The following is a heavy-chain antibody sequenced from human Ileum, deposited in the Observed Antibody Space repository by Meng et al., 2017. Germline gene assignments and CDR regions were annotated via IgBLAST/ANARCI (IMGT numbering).Heavy chain of an antibody. V-gene: IGHV4-30-4*01. CDR2: IDYSGST. Sequence: QVQLQESGPGLLKSSQTLSLTFTVSVGSIRLGDHYWSWVRQPPGKGLEWIGYIDYSGSTYYNPSLKSRAIMSVDTSKNHFSLKLSSVTAADTAVYYCARDRGGSYYFDYWGQGTLVTVSS. D-gene: IGHD2-15*01. J-gene: IGHJ4*02. CDR3: ARDRGGSYYFDY. CDR1: VGSIRLGDHY.